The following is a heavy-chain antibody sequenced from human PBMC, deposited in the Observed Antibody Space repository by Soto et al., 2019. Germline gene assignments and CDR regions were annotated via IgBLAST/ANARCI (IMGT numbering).Heavy chain of an antibody. Sequence: EVQLLESGGGLVQPGGSLRLSCAASGFTFSTYAMNWVRQAPGKGLEWVSGISGSGDSTYYADSVKGRFTVSRDNSKHTLYLHMNSLRGEDTAVFKCAKERSSGRSLDYWGQGTLVTVSS. CDR1: GFTFSTYA. D-gene: IGHD6-19*01. CDR2: ISGSGDST. CDR3: AKERSSGRSLDY. V-gene: IGHV3-23*01. J-gene: IGHJ4*02.